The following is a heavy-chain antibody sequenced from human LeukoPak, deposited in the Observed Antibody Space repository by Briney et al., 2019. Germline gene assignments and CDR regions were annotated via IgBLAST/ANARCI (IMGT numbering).Heavy chain of an antibody. Sequence: GGSLRLSCAAYGFTFSSYSMNWVRQAPGRGLEWVSSISSSSSYIYYADSVKGRFTISRDNAKNSLYLQMNSLRAEDTAVYYCARGSYDYKIDYWGQGTLVTVSS. V-gene: IGHV3-21*01. J-gene: IGHJ4*02. D-gene: IGHD4/OR15-4a*01. CDR2: ISSSSSYI. CDR3: ARGSYDYKIDY. CDR1: GFTFSSYS.